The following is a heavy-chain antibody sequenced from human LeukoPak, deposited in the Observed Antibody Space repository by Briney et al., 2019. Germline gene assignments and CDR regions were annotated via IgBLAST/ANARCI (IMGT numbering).Heavy chain of an antibody. J-gene: IGHJ6*02. V-gene: IGHV4-31*03. CDR2: INYSGNA. CDR1: GGSISSGGNY. Sequence: SETLSLTCTVSGGSISSGGNYWTWIRQNPGKGLEWIVYINYSGNAYYNPSLKSRVTISVDTSKNQFSLKLSSVTAADTAVYYCARNELISSNYYYYGMDVWGQGTTVTVSS. CDR3: ARNELISSNYYYYGMDV.